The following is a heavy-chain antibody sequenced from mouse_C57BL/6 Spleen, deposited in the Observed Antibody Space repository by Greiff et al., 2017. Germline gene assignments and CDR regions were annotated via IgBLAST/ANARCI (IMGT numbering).Heavy chain of an antibody. CDR2: INPSSGYT. V-gene: IGHV1-7*01. CDR3: AIYDYALYYAMDY. J-gene: IGHJ4*01. CDR1: GYTFTSYW. Sequence: VQLQASGAELAKPGASVKLSCKASGYTFTSYWMHWVKQRPGQGLEWIGYINPSSGYTKYNQKFKDKATLTADKSSSTAYMQLSSLTYEDSAVYYCAIYDYALYYAMDYWGQGTSVTVSS. D-gene: IGHD2-4*01.